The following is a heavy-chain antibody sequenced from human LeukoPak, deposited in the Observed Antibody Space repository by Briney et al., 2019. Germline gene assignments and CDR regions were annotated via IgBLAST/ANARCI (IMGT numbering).Heavy chain of an antibody. Sequence: GGSLRLSCAASGFTFSSYSMNWVRQAPGKGLEWVSYISSSSTIYYADSVKGRFTISRDNAKNSLYLQMNSLRAEDTAVYYCARSRSALEWFPKYYYMDVWGKGTTVTVSS. CDR3: ARSRSALEWFPKYYYMDV. CDR1: GFTFSSYS. V-gene: IGHV3-48*04. CDR2: ISSSSTI. D-gene: IGHD3-3*01. J-gene: IGHJ6*03.